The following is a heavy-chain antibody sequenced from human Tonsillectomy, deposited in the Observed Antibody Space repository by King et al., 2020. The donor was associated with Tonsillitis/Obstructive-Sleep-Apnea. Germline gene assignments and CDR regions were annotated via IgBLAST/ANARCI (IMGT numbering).Heavy chain of an antibody. CDR2: IYPGDSDT. Sequence: QLVQSGAEVKKPGESLRISCKGSGYSFTNYWIGWVRQMPGKGLEWMGLIYPGDSDTRYSPSFQGQVTISADKSISTTYLQWSSLAASDSAMYYCARPMATAGSSNWHFDLWGRGTLVTVSS. V-gene: IGHV5-51*01. CDR1: GYSFTNYW. D-gene: IGHD6-13*01. CDR3: ARPMATAGSSNWHFDL. J-gene: IGHJ2*01.